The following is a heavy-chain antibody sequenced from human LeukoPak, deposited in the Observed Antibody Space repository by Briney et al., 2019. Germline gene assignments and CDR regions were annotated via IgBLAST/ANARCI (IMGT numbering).Heavy chain of an antibody. D-gene: IGHD3-10*02. V-gene: IGHV3-48*03. CDR3: AELGITMIGGV. Sequence: GGSLRLSCAASGFTFSSYEMNWLRHAPGKGLEWVSYISSSGSTIYYADSVKGRFTISRDNANNSLYLQMNSLRAEDTAVYYCAELGITMIGGVWGKGTTVTISS. CDR2: ISSSGSTI. J-gene: IGHJ6*04. CDR1: GFTFSSYE.